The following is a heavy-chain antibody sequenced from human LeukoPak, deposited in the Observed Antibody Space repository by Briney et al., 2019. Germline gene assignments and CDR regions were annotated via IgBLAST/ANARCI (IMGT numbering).Heavy chain of an antibody. CDR3: AKDLGDSGGYNPFDF. D-gene: IGHD3-22*01. CDR2: ISGSGGST. CDR1: GFTFSSYA. V-gene: IGHV3-23*01. Sequence: GGSLRLSCAASGFTFSSYAMSWVRQAPGKGLEWVSAISGSGGSTYYADSVKGRFTISRDNSKNTLFLQMSSLRAEDTAVYYCAKDLGDSGGYNPFDFWGQGTLVTVSS. J-gene: IGHJ4*02.